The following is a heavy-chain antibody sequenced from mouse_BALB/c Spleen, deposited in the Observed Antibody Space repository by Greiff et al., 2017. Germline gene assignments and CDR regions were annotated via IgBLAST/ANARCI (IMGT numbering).Heavy chain of an antibody. J-gene: IGHJ3*01. D-gene: IGHD1-2*01. CDR2: ISYSGST. Sequence: EVQRVESGPSLVKPSQTLSLTCSVTGDSITSGYWNWIRKFPGNKLEYMGYISYSGSTYYNPSLKSRISITRDTSKNQYYLQLNSVTTEDTATYYCARYESYGYVRFAYWGQGTLVTVSA. V-gene: IGHV3-8*02. CDR3: ARYESYGYVRFAY. CDR1: GDSITSGY.